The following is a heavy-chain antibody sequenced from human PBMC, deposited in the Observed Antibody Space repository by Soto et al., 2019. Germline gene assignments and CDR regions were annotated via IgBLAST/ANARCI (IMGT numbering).Heavy chain of an antibody. Sequence: PSETLSLTCAVYGGSFSGYYWSWSRQPPGKGLEWIGEINHSGSTNYNPSLKSRVTISVDTSKNQFSLKLSSVTAADTAVYYCARLRGYSYGYYYYGMDVWGQGTKVTVSS. D-gene: IGHD5-18*01. CDR2: INHSGST. CDR3: ARLRGYSYGYYYYGMDV. J-gene: IGHJ6*02. CDR1: GGSFSGYY. V-gene: IGHV4-34*01.